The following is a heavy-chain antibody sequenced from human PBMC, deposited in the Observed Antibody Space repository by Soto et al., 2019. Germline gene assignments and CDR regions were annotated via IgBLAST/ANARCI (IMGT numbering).Heavy chain of an antibody. CDR2: IYYSGNT. Sequence: SETLSLTCTVSGGSISSGGYYWSWIRQHPGKGLEWIGYIYYSGNTYYNPSLKSRLTISVDTSKNQFSLRLSSATAADPAVYYCARVRGYGSGTYVDYWGQGTLVTVSS. CDR1: GGSISSGGYY. J-gene: IGHJ4*02. CDR3: ARVRGYGSGTYVDY. V-gene: IGHV4-31*03. D-gene: IGHD3-10*01.